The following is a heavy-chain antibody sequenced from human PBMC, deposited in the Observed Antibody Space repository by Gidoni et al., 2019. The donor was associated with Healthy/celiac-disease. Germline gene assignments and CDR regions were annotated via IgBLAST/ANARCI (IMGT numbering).Heavy chain of an antibody. CDR3: ASWYSGSYIY. CDR1: GGSISSYY. D-gene: IGHD1-26*01. V-gene: IGHV4-59*01. CDR2: IYYSGST. J-gene: IGHJ4*02. Sequence: QVQLQESGPGLVKPSETLSLTCTVSGGSISSYYWSWIRQPPGKGLEWIGYIYYSGSTNYNPSLKSRVTISVDTSKNQFSLKLSSVTAADTAVYYCASWYSGSYIYWGQGTLVTVSS.